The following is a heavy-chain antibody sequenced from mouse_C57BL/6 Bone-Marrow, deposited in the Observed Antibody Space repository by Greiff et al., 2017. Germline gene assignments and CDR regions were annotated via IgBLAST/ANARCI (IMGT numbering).Heavy chain of an antibody. J-gene: IGHJ1*03. Sequence: QVQLQQPGAELVRPGSSVKLSCKASGYTFTSYWMDWVKQRPGQGLEWIGNIYPSDSETHYNQKFKDKATLTVDKSSSTAYMQRSSLTSEDSAVYYWAMARYWYFDVWGTGTTVTVSS. CDR3: AMARYWYFDV. CDR2: IYPSDSET. V-gene: IGHV1-61*01. CDR1: GYTFTSYW.